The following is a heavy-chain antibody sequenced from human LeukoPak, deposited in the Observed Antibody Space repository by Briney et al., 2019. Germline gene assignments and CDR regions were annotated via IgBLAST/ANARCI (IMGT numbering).Heavy chain of an antibody. V-gene: IGHV4-61*02. Sequence: SETLSLTCTVSGVSISSGSHYWSWIRQPAGKGLEWIGRIYTSGSTNYNPSLKSRVTISVDTSKNQFSLKLSSVTAADTAVYYCAREPYCGGDCYSDVPNNWFDPWGQGTLVTVSS. CDR1: GVSISSGSHY. J-gene: IGHJ5*02. CDR3: AREPYCGGDCYSDVPNNWFDP. D-gene: IGHD2-21*01. CDR2: IYTSGST.